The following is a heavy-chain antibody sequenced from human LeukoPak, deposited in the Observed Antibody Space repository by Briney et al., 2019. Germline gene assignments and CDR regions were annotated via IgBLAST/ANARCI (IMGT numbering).Heavy chain of an antibody. J-gene: IGHJ4*02. CDR3: QQRVNSSSLPY. V-gene: IGHV1-2*02. CDR1: GYTFTGYY. CDR2: INPNSGGT. D-gene: IGHD6-13*01. Sequence: ASVKVSCKASGYTFTGYYMHWVRQAPGQGLEWMGWINPNSGGTNYAQKFQGRVTMTRDTSISTAYMELSRLRYDDTAVYYCQQRVNSSSLPYWGQGTLVTVSS.